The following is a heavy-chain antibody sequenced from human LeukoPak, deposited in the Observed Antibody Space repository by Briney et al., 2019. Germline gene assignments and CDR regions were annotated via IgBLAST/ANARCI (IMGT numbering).Heavy chain of an antibody. CDR2: ISSSGSTI. CDR3: ARDISYSSSSPYYFDY. V-gene: IGHV3-11*04. CDR1: GFTFSDYY. J-gene: IGHJ4*02. Sequence: GGSLRLSCAASGFTFSDYYMSWIRQAPGKGLEWVSYISSSGSTIYYADSVKGRFTISRDNAKNSLYLQMNSLRAEDTAVYYCARDISYSSSSPYYFDYWGQGTLVTVSS. D-gene: IGHD6-6*01.